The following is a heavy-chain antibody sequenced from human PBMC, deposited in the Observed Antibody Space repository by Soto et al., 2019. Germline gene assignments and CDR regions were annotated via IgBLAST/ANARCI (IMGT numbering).Heavy chain of an antibody. CDR1: GFTFDDYA. CDR3: ARDKGVDIVLSAFDM. Sequence: EVQLVESGGGLVQPGRSLRLSCAASGFTFDDYAMHWVRQTPGKGLEWVSGISWNGGNTGFADSVKGRFTVTRDNAKNSLYLQMNSLRTEDTALYYCARDKGVDIVLSAFDMWGQGTMVTVSS. D-gene: IGHD5-12*01. V-gene: IGHV3-9*01. CDR2: ISWNGGNT. J-gene: IGHJ3*02.